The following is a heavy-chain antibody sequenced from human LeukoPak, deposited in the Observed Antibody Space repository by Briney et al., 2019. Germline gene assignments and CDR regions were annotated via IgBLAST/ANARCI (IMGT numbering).Heavy chain of an antibody. D-gene: IGHD2-15*01. J-gene: IGHJ5*02. Sequence: ASVKVSCKASGYTFTSYGISWVRQAPGQGLEWMGWISAYNGNTNYAQKLQGRVTMTTDTSTSTAYMELRSLRSDDTAVYYCARDRVVVAASDWFDPWGQGTLVTVSS. V-gene: IGHV1-18*01. CDR1: GYTFTSYG. CDR2: ISAYNGNT. CDR3: ARDRVVVAASDWFDP.